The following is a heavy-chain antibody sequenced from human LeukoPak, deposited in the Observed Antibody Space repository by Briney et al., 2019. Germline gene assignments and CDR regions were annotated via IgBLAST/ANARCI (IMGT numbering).Heavy chain of an antibody. D-gene: IGHD5-12*01. CDR3: ARGYIVATSGFDH. J-gene: IGHJ4*02. V-gene: IGHV3-33*01. Sequence: GGSLRLSCAASGFTFSSYGMHWVRQAPGKGLEWVAVIWYDGSNKYYADSVKGRFTISRDNSKNTLYLQMNSLRAEDTAVYYCARGYIVATSGFDHWGQGTLVTVSS. CDR1: GFTFSSYG. CDR2: IWYDGSNK.